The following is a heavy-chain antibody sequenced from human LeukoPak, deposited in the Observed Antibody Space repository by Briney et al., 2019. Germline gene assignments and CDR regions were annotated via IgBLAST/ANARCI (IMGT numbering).Heavy chain of an antibody. D-gene: IGHD3-22*01. CDR3: ARDFLPKYYYDSSGSSWFDP. CDR2: IIPIFGTA. J-gene: IGHJ5*02. Sequence: SVKVPCKASGGTFSSYAISWVRQAPGQGLEWMGGIIPIFGTANYAQKFQGRVTITADESTSTAYMELSSLTSEDTAVYYCARDFLPKYYYDSSGSSWFDPWGQGTLVTVSS. V-gene: IGHV1-69*13. CDR1: GGTFSSYA.